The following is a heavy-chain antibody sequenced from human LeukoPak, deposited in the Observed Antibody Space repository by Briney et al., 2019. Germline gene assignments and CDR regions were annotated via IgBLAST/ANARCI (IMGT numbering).Heavy chain of an antibody. J-gene: IGHJ5*02. Sequence: GASVKVSCKASGGTFSSYAISWVRQAPGQGLEWMGRIIPILGIANYAQKFQGRVTITADKSTSTAYVELSSLRSEDTAVYYCARARSPSSGYLLRDHNWFDPWGQGTLVTVSS. CDR3: ARARSPSSGYLLRDHNWFDP. D-gene: IGHD3-22*01. CDR1: GGTFSSYA. V-gene: IGHV1-69*04. CDR2: IIPILGIA.